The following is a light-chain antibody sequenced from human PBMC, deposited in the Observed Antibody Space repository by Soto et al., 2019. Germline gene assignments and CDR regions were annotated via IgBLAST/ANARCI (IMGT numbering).Light chain of an antibody. J-gene: IGKJ5*01. CDR2: AAS. Sequence: DIQLTQSPSFLSASVGDRVTITCRASQGISSYLAWYQQKPGKAPKLLIYAASTLQSGVPSRFSGSGSGPEFTLTIRSLQPEDFATYYCQQLNSYPITFGQGTRLEIK. V-gene: IGKV1-9*01. CDR1: QGISSY. CDR3: QQLNSYPIT.